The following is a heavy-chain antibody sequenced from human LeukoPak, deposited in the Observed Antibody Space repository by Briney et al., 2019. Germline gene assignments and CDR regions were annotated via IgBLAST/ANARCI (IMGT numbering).Heavy chain of an antibody. CDR2: ISSSSSYI. CDR1: GFTFSSYS. V-gene: IGHV3-21*01. CDR3: ARDVDYGDNFDY. Sequence: GGSLRLSCAASGFTFSSYSMNWVRQAPGKGLEWVSSISSSSSYIYYADSVKGRFTISRDNAKNSLYLQMNSLRAEDTAVYYCARDVDYGDNFDYWGQGTLVTVSS. J-gene: IGHJ4*02. D-gene: IGHD4-17*01.